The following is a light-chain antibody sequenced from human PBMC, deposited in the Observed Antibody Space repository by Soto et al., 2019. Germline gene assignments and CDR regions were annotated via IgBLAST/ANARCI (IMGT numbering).Light chain of an antibody. CDR1: QSIGSW. CDR3: QPYNSYPLT. V-gene: IGKV1-5*03. J-gene: IGKJ4*01. CDR2: KAS. Sequence: DIQMTQSPSTLSASVGDRVTITCRASQSIGSWLAWYQQKPGKAPKLLIYKASSLESGVPSRFSGSGSGTEFTLTISSLQHDDFATYYCQPYNSYPLTFGGGTKVEIK.